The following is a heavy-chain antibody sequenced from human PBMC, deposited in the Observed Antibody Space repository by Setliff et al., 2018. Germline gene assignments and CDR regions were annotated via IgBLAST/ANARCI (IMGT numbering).Heavy chain of an antibody. D-gene: IGHD1-26*01. CDR2: ISGSGGNT. Sequence: PGESLKISCAASGFTFSSYAMSWVRQAPGKGLEWVSTISGSGGNTYYADSVKGRFTISRDNSKNTLYLQMNSLRAEDTAVYYCTKAGELVLLVHYFDCWGPGTLVTVSS. CDR3: TKAGELVLLVHYFDC. J-gene: IGHJ4*02. CDR1: GFTFSSYA. V-gene: IGHV3-23*01.